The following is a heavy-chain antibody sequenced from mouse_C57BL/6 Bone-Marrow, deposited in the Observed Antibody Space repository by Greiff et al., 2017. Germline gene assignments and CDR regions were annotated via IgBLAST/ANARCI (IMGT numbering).Heavy chain of an antibody. Sequence: VKLQESGAELARPGASVKLSCKASGYTFTSYGISWVKQRTGQGLEWIGEIYPRSGNTYYNEKFKGKATLTADKSSSTAYMELRSLTSEDSAVYFCARPIYYAGDYWGQGTSVTVSS. V-gene: IGHV1-81*01. CDR2: IYPRSGNT. CDR1: GYTFTSYG. J-gene: IGHJ4*01. D-gene: IGHD6-5*01. CDR3: ARPIYYAGDY.